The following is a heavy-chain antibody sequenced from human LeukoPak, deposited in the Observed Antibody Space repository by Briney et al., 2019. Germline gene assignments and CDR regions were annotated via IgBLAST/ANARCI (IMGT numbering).Heavy chain of an antibody. D-gene: IGHD1-1*01. CDR3: TRVQGVQDNFDY. J-gene: IGHJ4*02. V-gene: IGHV3-49*03. Sequence: GGSLRLSCTASGFTFGDCAMSWFRQAPGKGLEWVGFIRSKAYGGTTEYAASVKGRFTISRDDSKSIAYLQMNSLKTEDTAVYYCTRVQGVQDNFDYWGQGTLVTVSS. CDR1: GFTFGDCA. CDR2: IRSKAYGGTT.